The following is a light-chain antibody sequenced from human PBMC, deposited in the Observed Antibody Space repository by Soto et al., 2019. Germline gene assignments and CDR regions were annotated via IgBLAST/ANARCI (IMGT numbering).Light chain of an antibody. Sequence: EVVLTQSPATLSLSPGERAALSCKASQSVHNFLAWYQQKPGQAPRLLIYGASTRATGIPARFSGSGSGTEFTLTIGSLQSEDCALYYCQQYNNWPGTFGQGTKVDIK. CDR3: QQYNNWPGT. J-gene: IGKJ1*01. CDR1: QSVHNF. V-gene: IGKV3-15*01. CDR2: GAS.